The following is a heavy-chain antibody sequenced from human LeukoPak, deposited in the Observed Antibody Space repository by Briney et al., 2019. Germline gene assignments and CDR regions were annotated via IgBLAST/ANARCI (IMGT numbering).Heavy chain of an antibody. CDR3: VRAVHHNFYSDSSGYYGDAFDV. V-gene: IGHV3-53*01. J-gene: IGHJ3*01. CDR2: IYSGGTI. D-gene: IGHD3-22*01. Sequence: GGSLRLSCAASGFSIRTYYMSWVRQVPGKGLEWVSVIYSGGTIRYADSVKGRFTLSRDNFKDTLNLQMNSLRADDTAVYYCVRAVHHNFYSDSSGYYGDAFDVWGQGTVVTVSS. CDR1: GFSIRTYY.